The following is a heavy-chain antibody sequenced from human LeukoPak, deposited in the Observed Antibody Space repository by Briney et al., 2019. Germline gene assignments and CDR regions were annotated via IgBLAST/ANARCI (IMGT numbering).Heavy chain of an antibody. D-gene: IGHD1-26*01. V-gene: IGHV4-39*02. CDR2: IYYSGST. J-gene: IGHJ4*02. CDR1: GGSISSSSYY. Sequence: SETLSLTCTVSGGSISSSSYYWGWIRQPPGKGLEWIGSIYYSGSTYYNPSLKSRVTISVNTSKNHFSLRLSSVTAADTAVYYCATGELGAKDYWGQGTLVTVSS. CDR3: ATGELGAKDY.